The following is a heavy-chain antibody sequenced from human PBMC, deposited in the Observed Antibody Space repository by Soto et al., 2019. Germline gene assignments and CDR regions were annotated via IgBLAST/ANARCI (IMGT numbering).Heavy chain of an antibody. CDR1: GYTFTGYY. V-gene: IGHV1-2*04. CDR3: ARAGYSSGWYVYYFDY. J-gene: IGHJ4*02. CDR2: INPNSGGT. D-gene: IGHD6-19*01. Sequence: GASVKVSCKASGYTFTGYYMHWVRQAPGQGLEWMGWINPNSGGTNYAQKFQGWVTMTRDTSISTAYMELSRLRSDDTAVYYCARAGYSSGWYVYYFDYWGQGTLVTVSS.